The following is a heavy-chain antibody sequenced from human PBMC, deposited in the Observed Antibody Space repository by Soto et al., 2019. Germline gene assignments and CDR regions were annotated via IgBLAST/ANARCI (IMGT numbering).Heavy chain of an antibody. Sequence: QMQLQESGPGLVKPSETLSLTCTVSGGSISSSSYYWGLIRQPPGQGLGWLGTIYSLGNTYYNPSLKSRVTISVDKSKSQLFLKLSSVTAPDTAVYYCARQIYDSSGYYYAYWGQGTLVTVSS. J-gene: IGHJ4*02. CDR3: ARQIYDSSGYYYAY. CDR2: IYSLGNT. V-gene: IGHV4-39*01. D-gene: IGHD3-22*01. CDR1: GGSISSSSYY.